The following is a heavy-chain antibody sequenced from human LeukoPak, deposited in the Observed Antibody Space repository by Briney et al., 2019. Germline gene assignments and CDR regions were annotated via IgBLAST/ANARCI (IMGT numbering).Heavy chain of an antibody. CDR3: ARTSLRVYYGRPVIEYFQH. CDR1: GVSVINHS. V-gene: IGHV4-59*08. CDR2: IFYNGGT. Sequence: SETLSLTSTVSGVSVINHSWSWIRQPPGRGLEWMGYIFYNGGTNLNPSLKSRVTVSADTSRNQVSMQLSSVTAADTAVYYCARTSLRVYYGRPVIEYFQHWGRGTLVTVSS. D-gene: IGHD1-26*01. J-gene: IGHJ1*01.